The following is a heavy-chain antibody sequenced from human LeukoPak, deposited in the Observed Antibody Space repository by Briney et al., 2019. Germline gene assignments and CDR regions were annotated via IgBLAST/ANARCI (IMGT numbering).Heavy chain of an antibody. CDR2: IYYSGGT. D-gene: IGHD1/OR15-1a*01. V-gene: IGHV4-39*01. CDR3: ARQTLLNIDY. Sequence: SETLSLTCTVSGGSISSTTSYWGWIRQPPGKGLEWIGTIYYSGGTYYNPSLKSRVTISVDTSKNQFSLKLSSVTAADTAVYYCARQTLLNIDYWGQGTLVTVSS. CDR1: GGSISSTTSY. J-gene: IGHJ4*02.